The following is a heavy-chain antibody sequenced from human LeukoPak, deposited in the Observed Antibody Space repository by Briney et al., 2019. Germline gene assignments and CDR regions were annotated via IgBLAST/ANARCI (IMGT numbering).Heavy chain of an antibody. Sequence: SETLSLTCAVYGGSFSGYYWSWIRQPPGKGLEWIGEINHSGSTNYNPSLKSRVTISVDTSKNQLSLKLSSVTAADTAVYYCARLRSLLTGLPPLWGQGTLVTVSS. V-gene: IGHV4-34*01. J-gene: IGHJ4*02. CDR3: ARLRSLLTGLPPL. CDR1: GGSFSGYY. CDR2: INHSGST. D-gene: IGHD3-9*01.